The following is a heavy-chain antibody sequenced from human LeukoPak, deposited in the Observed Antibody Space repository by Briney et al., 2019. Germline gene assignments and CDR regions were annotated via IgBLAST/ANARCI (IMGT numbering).Heavy chain of an antibody. CDR2: INPNSGAT. CDR3: ARPYSGSYTDAFDI. D-gene: IGHD1-26*01. Sequence: ASVKVSCKASGYTFTGYYIHWVRQAPGQGLEWMGWINPNSGATNYAQKFQGRVTMTRDTSISTAYMELSRPRSDDTAVYYCARPYSGSYTDAFDIWGQGTMVTVSS. CDR1: GYTFTGYY. V-gene: IGHV1-2*02. J-gene: IGHJ3*02.